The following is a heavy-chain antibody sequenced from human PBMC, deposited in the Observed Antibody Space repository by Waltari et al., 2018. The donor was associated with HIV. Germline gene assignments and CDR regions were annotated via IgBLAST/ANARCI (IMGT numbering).Heavy chain of an antibody. J-gene: IGHJ4*02. CDR3: ARDAALFD. V-gene: IGHV3-74*01. D-gene: IGHD3-10*02. CDR2: SNGDGSST. CDR1: GFTFSSSW. Sequence: EVQLVESGGGLVQPGGSLRLSCAASGFTFSSSWMHWVRQAPGKGLVLVSCSNGDGSSTDYADSGKGRFTISRDNAKNTLYLQVNTLRAEDTAVYFCARDAALFDWGQGTLVTVSS.